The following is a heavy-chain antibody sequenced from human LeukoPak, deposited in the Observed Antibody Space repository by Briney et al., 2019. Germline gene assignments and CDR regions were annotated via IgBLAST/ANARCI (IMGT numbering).Heavy chain of an antibody. V-gene: IGHV3-20*04. CDR3: ARVFGDGYYFDH. J-gene: IGHJ4*02. CDR1: GFTFDDYG. Sequence: PGGSLRLSCAASGFTFDDYGMSWVRQAPGKGLEWVSGINWNGGSTGYADSVKGRFTISRDKAKNSLYLQMNSLRAEDTALYYCARVFGDGYYFDHWGQGTLVTVSS. D-gene: IGHD3-16*01. CDR2: INWNGGST.